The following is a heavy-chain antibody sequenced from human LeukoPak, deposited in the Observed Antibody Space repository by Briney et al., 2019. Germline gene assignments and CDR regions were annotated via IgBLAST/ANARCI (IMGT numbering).Heavy chain of an antibody. D-gene: IGHD3-10*01. CDR1: GFTVSSNY. Sequence: GGSLRLSCAASGFTVSSNYMTWVRQAPGKGLEWVSSVTGSSSFIYYADSVKGRFTSSRDNAKNSLYLQMNSLRADDTAVYYCARGSNWFDPWGQGTLVTVSS. CDR3: ARGSNWFDP. CDR2: VTGSSSFI. V-gene: IGHV3-21*01. J-gene: IGHJ5*02.